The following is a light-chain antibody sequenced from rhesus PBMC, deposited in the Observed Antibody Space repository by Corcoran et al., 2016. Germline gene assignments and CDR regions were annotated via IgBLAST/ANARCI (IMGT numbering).Light chain of an antibody. J-gene: IGKJ2*01. V-gene: IGKV1-19*01. CDR2: SAS. CDR1: QDIAGW. CDR3: QQYGDLTDS. Sequence: DIQMTQSPSSLSASVGDKVTITCHVSQDIAGWLAWYQQKPGKAPRPLIYSASSLQSGVPSRLSGSGSGTDYSLTIRSLQPEDFDTYHCQQYGDLTDSFGQGTKVEIK.